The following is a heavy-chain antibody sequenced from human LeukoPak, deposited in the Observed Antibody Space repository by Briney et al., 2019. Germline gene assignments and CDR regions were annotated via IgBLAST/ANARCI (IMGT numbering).Heavy chain of an antibody. J-gene: IGHJ3*02. Sequence: ASVKVSCKASGYTFTSYYMHWVRQAPGQGLEWMGIINPSGGSTSYAQKFQGRVTMTRDTSTSTVYMELSSLRSEDTAVYYCARDLVFWSAPNRDAFDIWGQGTMVTVSS. CDR3: ARDLVFWSAPNRDAFDI. V-gene: IGHV1-46*01. CDR2: INPSGGST. D-gene: IGHD3-3*01. CDR1: GYTFTSYY.